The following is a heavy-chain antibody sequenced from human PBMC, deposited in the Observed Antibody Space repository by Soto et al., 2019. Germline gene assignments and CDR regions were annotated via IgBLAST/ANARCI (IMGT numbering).Heavy chain of an antibody. CDR1: GFSLSTSGVG. CDR3: AYLPCSGGSCYWFSYFGLDV. V-gene: IGHV2-5*02. J-gene: IGHJ6*02. D-gene: IGHD2-15*01. CDR2: IYWDDDK. Sequence: QIPLKESGPTLVKPTQTLTLTCTFSGFSLSTSGVGVAWIRQPPGKALEWLALIYWDDDKRYMPSLETRLTITKDTSTNQVVLTMTNVDSVDTATYYCAYLPCSGGSCYWFSYFGLDVWGQGTTVIVSS.